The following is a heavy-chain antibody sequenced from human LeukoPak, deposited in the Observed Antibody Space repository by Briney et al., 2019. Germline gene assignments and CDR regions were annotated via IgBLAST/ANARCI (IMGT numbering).Heavy chain of an antibody. CDR3: ARVEKGGTVDY. CDR2: IIPIFGTA. D-gene: IGHD1-1*01. Sequence: GASVKVSCKASGDTFSSYAISWVRQAPGQGLEWTGRIIPIFGTANYAQKFQGRVTITTDESTSTAYMELSSLRSEDTAVYYCARVEKGGTVDYWGQGTLVTVSS. V-gene: IGHV1-69*05. CDR1: GDTFSSYA. J-gene: IGHJ4*02.